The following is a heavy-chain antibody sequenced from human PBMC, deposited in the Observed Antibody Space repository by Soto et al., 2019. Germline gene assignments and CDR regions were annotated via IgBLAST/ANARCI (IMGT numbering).Heavy chain of an antibody. CDR1: GFTFSSYS. Sequence: GGSLRLSCAASGFTFSSYSMNWVRQAPGRGLEWVSYISSSSSTIYYADSVKGRFTISRDNAKNSLYLQMNSLRAEDTAVYYCARLAVAAPERYFDYWGQGTLVTVSS. V-gene: IGHV3-48*01. CDR2: ISSSSSTI. D-gene: IGHD6-19*01. J-gene: IGHJ4*02. CDR3: ARLAVAAPERYFDY.